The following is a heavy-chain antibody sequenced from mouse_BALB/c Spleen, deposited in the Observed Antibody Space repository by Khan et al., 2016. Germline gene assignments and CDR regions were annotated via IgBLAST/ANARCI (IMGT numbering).Heavy chain of an antibody. Sequence: EVQLLETGGGLVPPGVSLFLSFSFSFFPFSGFWMSWVRQTPGKTLEWIGDINSDGSAINYAPSIKDRFTIFRDNDKSTLYLQMSNVRSEDTATYFCMRYGNYWYFDVWGAGTTVTVSS. D-gene: IGHD2-1*01. V-gene: IGHV11-2*02. J-gene: IGHJ1*01. CDR1: FFPFSGFW. CDR3: MRYGNYWYFDV. CDR2: INSDGSAI.